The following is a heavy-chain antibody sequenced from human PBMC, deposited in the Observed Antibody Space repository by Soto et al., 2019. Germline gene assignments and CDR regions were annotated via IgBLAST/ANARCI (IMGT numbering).Heavy chain of an antibody. CDR3: ARGTGYLSGYFDY. D-gene: IGHD3-9*01. Sequence: EVQLVESGGGLVQPGGSLRLSCAASGFTFSTYAMHWVRQAPGKGLEYVSTISSNGGATYYASSVQGRFTISRDNSKSTVYLQVGGVSAEDMAVYYCARGTGYLSGYFDYWGQGTLVGVS. CDR1: GFTFSTYA. CDR2: ISSNGGAT. V-gene: IGHV3-64*01. J-gene: IGHJ4*02.